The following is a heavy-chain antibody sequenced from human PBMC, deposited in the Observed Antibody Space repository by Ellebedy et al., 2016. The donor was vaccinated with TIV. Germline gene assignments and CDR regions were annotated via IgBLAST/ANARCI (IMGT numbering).Heavy chain of an antibody. CDR1: GGSFSGYY. V-gene: IGHV4-34*01. CDR3: AGSSIISYWYFDL. Sequence: SETLSLXCAVYGGSFSGYYWSWIRQPPGKGLEWIGEINHSGSTNYNPSLKSRVTISVDTSKNQFSLKLSSVTAADTAVYYCAGSSIISYWYFDLWGRGTLVTVSS. CDR2: INHSGST. J-gene: IGHJ2*01.